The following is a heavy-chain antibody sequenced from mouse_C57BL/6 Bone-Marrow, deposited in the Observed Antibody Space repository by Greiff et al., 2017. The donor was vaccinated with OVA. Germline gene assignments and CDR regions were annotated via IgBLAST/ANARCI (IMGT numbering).Heavy chain of an antibody. CDR1: GFTFSDYG. D-gene: IGHD1-1*01. Sequence: EVMLVESGGGLVQPGGSLKLSCAASGFTFSDYGMAWVRQAPRKGPEWVAFISNLAYSIYYADTVTGRFTISRENAKNTLYLEMSGLRSVYTAMYYCARRGGSSYPFYAMDYWGQGTSVTVSS. J-gene: IGHJ4*01. CDR2: ISNLAYSI. CDR3: ARRGGSSYPFYAMDY. V-gene: IGHV5-15*01.